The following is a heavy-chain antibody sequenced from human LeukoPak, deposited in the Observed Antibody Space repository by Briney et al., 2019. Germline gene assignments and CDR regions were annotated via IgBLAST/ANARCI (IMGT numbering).Heavy chain of an antibody. CDR3: ARGESNYDFWSGYYS. D-gene: IGHD3-3*01. CDR2: INHSGST. V-gene: IGHV4-34*01. J-gene: IGHJ5*02. Sequence: PSETLSLTCAVYGGSFSGYYWSWIRQPPGKGLGWIGEINHSGSTNYNPSLKSRVTISVDTSKNQFSLKLSSVTAADTAVYYCARGESNYDFWSGYYSWGQGTLVTVSS. CDR1: GGSFSGYY.